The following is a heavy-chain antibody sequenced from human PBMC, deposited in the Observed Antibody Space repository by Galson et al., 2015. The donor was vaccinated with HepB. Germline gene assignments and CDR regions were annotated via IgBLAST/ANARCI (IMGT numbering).Heavy chain of an antibody. CDR2: INTSDAST. D-gene: IGHD2-2*01. CDR3: ARDVKYCSSSSCYQKGQSWFDP. Sequence: SVKVSCKASGYTFTSYYMHWVRQAPGQGLEWMAIINTSDASTNYAQKFQGRVTMTRDTSKRTVYMELSSLRSEDTAVYYCARDVKYCSSSSCYQKGQSWFDPWGQGTQVTVSS. V-gene: IGHV1-46*01. J-gene: IGHJ5*02. CDR1: GYTFTSYY.